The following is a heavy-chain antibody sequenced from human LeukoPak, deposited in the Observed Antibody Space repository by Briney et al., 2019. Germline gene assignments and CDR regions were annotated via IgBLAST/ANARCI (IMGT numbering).Heavy chain of an antibody. CDR1: GFNFRTYW. V-gene: IGHV3-7*01. J-gene: IGHJ4*02. Sequence: GSLRLFCTASGFNFRTYWMTWVRQVPGKGLEWVANIKEDGSEIYYVDAVKGRFSISRDNAKTSLYLQMHSLSVADTGLYYCVTDQTGRHPYFFDYWGQGTLVTVSS. D-gene: IGHD3-10*01. CDR3: VTDQTGRHPYFFDY. CDR2: IKEDGSEI.